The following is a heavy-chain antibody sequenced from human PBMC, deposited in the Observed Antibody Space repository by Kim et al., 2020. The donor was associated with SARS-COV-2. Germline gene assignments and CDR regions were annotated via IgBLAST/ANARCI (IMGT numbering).Heavy chain of an antibody. CDR1: GYSFTSYW. D-gene: IGHD3-10*01. CDR3: ARRMVRGVNGYGMDV. Sequence: GESLKISCKGSGYSFTSYWISWVRQMPGKGLEWMGRIDPSDSYTNYSPSFQGHVTISADKSISTAYLQWSSLKASDTAMYYCARRMVRGVNGYGMDVWGQGTTVTVSS. J-gene: IGHJ6*02. CDR2: IDPSDSYT. V-gene: IGHV5-10-1*01.